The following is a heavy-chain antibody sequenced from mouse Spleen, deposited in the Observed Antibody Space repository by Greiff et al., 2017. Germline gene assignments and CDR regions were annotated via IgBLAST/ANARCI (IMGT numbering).Heavy chain of an antibody. V-gene: IGHV1-62-2*01. CDR1: GYTFTGYW. Sequence: QVQLQQSGAELMKPGASVKLSCKATGYTFTGYWIEWVKQRPGHGLEWIGEILPGSGSIKYNEKFKDKATLTADKSSSTVYMELSRLTSEDSAVYFCARHEGWDRTYYFDYWGQGTTLTVSS. CDR3: ARHEGWDRTYYFDY. D-gene: IGHD4-1*01. J-gene: IGHJ2*01. CDR2: ILPGSGSI.